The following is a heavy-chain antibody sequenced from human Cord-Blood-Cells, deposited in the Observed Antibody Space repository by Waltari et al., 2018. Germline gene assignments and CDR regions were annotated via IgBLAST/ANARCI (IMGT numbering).Heavy chain of an antibody. D-gene: IGHD3-10*01. CDR3: AIGELWFREYYFDY. Sequence: QVQLVQSGAEVKKPGASVKVSCKVSGYTLTELSMHWVRQAPGKWLEWMGGVDPEDGETIYAQKCQGRVTMTEDTSTDTAYMELSSLRSEDTAVYYCAIGELWFREYYFDYWGQGTLVTVSS. V-gene: IGHV1-24*01. CDR1: GYTLTELS. J-gene: IGHJ4*02. CDR2: VDPEDGET.